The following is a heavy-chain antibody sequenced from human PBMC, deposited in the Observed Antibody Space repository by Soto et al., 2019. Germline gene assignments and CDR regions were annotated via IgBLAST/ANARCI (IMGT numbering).Heavy chain of an antibody. V-gene: IGHV4-4*01. D-gene: IGHD3-10*01. J-gene: IGHJ6*02. Sequence: CRVTISLDKSKNQFSLKLSSVTAADTAVYCCARNLGGKLYGMDVWGQGTTVTVS. CDR3: ARNLGGKLYGMDV.